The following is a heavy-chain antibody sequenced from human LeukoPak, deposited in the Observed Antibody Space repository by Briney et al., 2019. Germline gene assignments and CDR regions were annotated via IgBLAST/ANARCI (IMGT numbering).Heavy chain of an antibody. J-gene: IGHJ3*02. D-gene: IGHD1-14*01. CDR2: ISSSSSYI. CDR3: AQPVRSFDAFDI. V-gene: IGHV3-21*01. Sequence: GGSLRLSCAASGFTFSSYSMNWVRQAPGKGLEWVSSISSSSSYIYYADSVKGRFTISRDNAKNSLYLQMNSLRAEDTAVYYCAQPVRSFDAFDISGQGTMVTVSS. CDR1: GFTFSSYS.